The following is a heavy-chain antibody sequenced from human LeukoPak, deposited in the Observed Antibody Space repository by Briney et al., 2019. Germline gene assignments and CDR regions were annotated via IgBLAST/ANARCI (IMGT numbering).Heavy chain of an antibody. CDR3: ARDEEILIDY. Sequence: GGSLRLSCAASGFTFSSYEMNWVRQAPGKGLEWVSYISSSGSTIYYADSVKGRFTISRHNAKNSLYLQMNSLRAEDTAVYYCARDEEILIDYWGQGTLVTVSS. J-gene: IGHJ4*02. D-gene: IGHD1-26*01. CDR2: ISSSGSTI. CDR1: GFTFSSYE. V-gene: IGHV3-48*03.